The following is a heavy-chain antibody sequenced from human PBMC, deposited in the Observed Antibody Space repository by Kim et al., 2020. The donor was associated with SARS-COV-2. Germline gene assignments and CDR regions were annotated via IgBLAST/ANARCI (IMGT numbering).Heavy chain of an antibody. CDR2: INPSGGST. CDR3: ARVFQWNLAFDY. D-gene: IGHD1-1*01. CDR1: GYTFTSYY. Sequence: ASVKVSCKASGYTFTSYYMHWVRQAPGQGLEWMGIINPSGGSTSYAQKFQGRVTMTRYTSTSTVYMELSSLRSEDTAVYYCARVFQWNLAFDYWGQGTLVTVSS. J-gene: IGHJ4*02. V-gene: IGHV1-46*01.